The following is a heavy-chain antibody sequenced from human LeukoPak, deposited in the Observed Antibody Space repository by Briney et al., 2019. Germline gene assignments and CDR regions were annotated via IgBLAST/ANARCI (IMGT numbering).Heavy chain of an antibody. CDR2: IYYSGST. CDR1: GGSISSGDCY. CDR3: ARESYYYDSSGLLPGRRFDP. J-gene: IGHJ5*02. Sequence: SQTLSLTCTVSGGSISSGDCYWSWIRQPPGKGLEWIGYIYYSGSTYYNPSLKSRVTISVDTSKNQFSLKLSSVTAADTAVYYCARESYYYDSSGLLPGRRFDPWGQGTLVTVSS. D-gene: IGHD3-22*01. V-gene: IGHV4-30-4*01.